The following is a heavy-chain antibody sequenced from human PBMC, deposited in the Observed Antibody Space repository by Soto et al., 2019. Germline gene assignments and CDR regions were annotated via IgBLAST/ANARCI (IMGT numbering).Heavy chain of an antibody. CDR1: GGTFNNYA. J-gene: IGHJ4*02. V-gene: IGHV1-69*01. D-gene: IGHD5-12*01. CDR3: AREVTVASYSFDF. CDR2: IIPIFNSA. Sequence: QVQLVQSGAEVKRPGSSVKVSCKASGGTFNNYALSWVRQAPGQGLEWMGGIIPIFNSANYAQKFQGRVTITADASTSTAYMELRSLSHDDTAVYYCAREVTVASYSFDFWGQGTLVTVSS.